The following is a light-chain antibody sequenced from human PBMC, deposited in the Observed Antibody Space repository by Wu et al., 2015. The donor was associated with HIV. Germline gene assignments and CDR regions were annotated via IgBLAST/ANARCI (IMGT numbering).Light chain of an antibody. V-gene: IGKV3-20*01. CDR3: QLYDNSPAIT. J-gene: IGKJ5*01. Sequence: EIVLTQSPGTLSLSPGERATLFCRASQSISNRYLAWYQQKPGQAPRLLIYGTSSRASGIPDRFSGSGSGTEFTLTISRLEPEDFAVYYCQLYDNSPAITFGQGTRLDIK. CDR1: QSISNRY. CDR2: GTS.